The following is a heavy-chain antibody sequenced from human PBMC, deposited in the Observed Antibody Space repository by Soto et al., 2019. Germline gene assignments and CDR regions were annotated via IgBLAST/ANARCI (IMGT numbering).Heavy chain of an antibody. D-gene: IGHD3-22*01. V-gene: IGHV1-69*01. J-gene: IGHJ5*02. CDR3: ARGVFAASITMIENWFDP. Sequence: EQLVQSGAEVKKPGSSVKVSCKASGGTFSSYAISWVRQAPGQGLEWMGGIIPIFGTANYAQKFQGRVTITADESTSTAYMELSSLRSEDTAVYYCARGVFAASITMIENWFDPWGQGTLVTVSS. CDR2: IIPIFGTA. CDR1: GGTFSSYA.